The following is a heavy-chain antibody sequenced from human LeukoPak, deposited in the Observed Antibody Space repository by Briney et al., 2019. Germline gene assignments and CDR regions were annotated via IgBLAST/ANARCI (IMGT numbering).Heavy chain of an antibody. CDR3: AALAGYCSSTSCGPFDY. Sequence: GASVKVSCKASGGTFSSYAISWVRQAPGQGLEWMGGIIPIFGTANYAQKFQGRVTITTDESTSTAYMELSSLRSEDTAVYYCAALAGYCSSTSCGPFDYWGQGTPVTVSS. V-gene: IGHV1-69*05. J-gene: IGHJ4*02. CDR1: GGTFSSYA. CDR2: IIPIFGTA. D-gene: IGHD2-2*01.